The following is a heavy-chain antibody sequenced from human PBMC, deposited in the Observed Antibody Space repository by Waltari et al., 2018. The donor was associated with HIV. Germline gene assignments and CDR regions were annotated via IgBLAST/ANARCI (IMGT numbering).Heavy chain of an antibody. CDR2: ISGYNGDT. V-gene: IGHV1-18*01. CDR1: GYNFTNYG. Sequence: QVHLVQSGAELRKPGASVTVSCKASGYNFTNYGITWVRQAPGQGLEWMGWISGYNGDTKYAQKVRGRVTITTDTSTNTAYLEMGSLRFDDTAVYYCARDHYYGSSGYYSDYWGQGTLVTVSS. CDR3: ARDHYYGSSGYYSDY. J-gene: IGHJ4*02. D-gene: IGHD3-22*01.